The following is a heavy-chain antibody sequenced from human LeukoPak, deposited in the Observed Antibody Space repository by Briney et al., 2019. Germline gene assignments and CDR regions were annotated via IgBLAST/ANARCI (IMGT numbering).Heavy chain of an antibody. J-gene: IGHJ6*02. V-gene: IGHV4-59*01. CDR1: GVSISGYY. CDR2: IFDTGST. CDR3: ASGGTATYYNGDV. Sequence: PSETLSLTCTVSGVSISGYYWNWIRQPPGEGLEWIGRIFDTGSTDYNPSLKSRVTISVDTSKNQFSMKLTSVTAADTAVYYCASGGTATYYNGDVWGQGTTVTVSS. D-gene: IGHD2-15*01.